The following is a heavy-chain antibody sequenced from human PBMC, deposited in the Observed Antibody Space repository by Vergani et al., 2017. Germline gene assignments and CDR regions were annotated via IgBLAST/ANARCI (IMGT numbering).Heavy chain of an antibody. D-gene: IGHD3-22*01. CDR2: INAGNGNT. Sequence: QVQLVQSGAEVKKPGASVKVSCKASGYTFTSYAMHWVRQAPGQRLEWMGWINAGNGNTKYSQKLQGRVTMTTDTSTSTAYMELRSLRSDDTAVYYCARDYYYDSSGYYDDYWGQGTLVTVSS. CDR1: GYTFTSYA. V-gene: IGHV1-3*01. CDR3: ARDYYYDSSGYYDDY. J-gene: IGHJ4*02.